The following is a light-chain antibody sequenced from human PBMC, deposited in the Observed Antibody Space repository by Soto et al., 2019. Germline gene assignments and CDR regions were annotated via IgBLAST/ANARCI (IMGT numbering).Light chain of an antibody. J-gene: IGKJ1*01. V-gene: IGKV3-20*01. CDR3: QQYDSIPWT. Sequence: NVLTQSPGTLSLSPGERATLSCRASQFISSSYFAWFQQKPGQAPRLLIYGASSRASGIPDRFSGGGSGTDFTLTISRLEPADFAVYYCQQYDSIPWTFGQGTKVEI. CDR1: QFISSSY. CDR2: GAS.